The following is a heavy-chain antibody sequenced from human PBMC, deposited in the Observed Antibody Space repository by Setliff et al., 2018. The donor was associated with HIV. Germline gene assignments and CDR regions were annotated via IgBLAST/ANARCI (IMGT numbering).Heavy chain of an antibody. D-gene: IGHD4-4*01. CDR2: IKSKNDGGAT. Sequence: LRLSCAASGFTFSDVWMNWVRQAPGKGLEWVGRIKSKNDGGATDYVAPVKGRFTISRDDSKNTLYLQMNSLETEDTAVYYCTADVMTTVTTKSLNYWGQGTLVTVSS. V-gene: IGHV3-15*01. CDR1: GFTFSDVW. CDR3: TADVMTTVTTKSLNY. J-gene: IGHJ4*02.